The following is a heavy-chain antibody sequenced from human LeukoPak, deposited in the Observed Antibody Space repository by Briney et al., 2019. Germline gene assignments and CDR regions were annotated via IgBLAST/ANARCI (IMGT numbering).Heavy chain of an antibody. CDR2: IYPDDSDT. CDR1: GYSFTSYW. J-gene: IGHJ6*03. Sequence: GESLKLSCKGSGYSFTSYWIGWVRQMPGKGLEWMWIIYPDDSDTKYTPSFEGQVIISVDKAISTAYLQWSSLKASDTATYYCARHGHCTNGVCYSNYYYYMDVWGKGTTVTVSS. V-gene: IGHV5-51*01. CDR3: ARHGHCTNGVCYSNYYYYMDV. D-gene: IGHD2-8*01.